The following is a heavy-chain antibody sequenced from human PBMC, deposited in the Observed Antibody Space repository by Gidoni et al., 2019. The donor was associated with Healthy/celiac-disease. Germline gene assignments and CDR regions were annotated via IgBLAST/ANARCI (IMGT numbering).Heavy chain of an antibody. V-gene: IGHV3-23*01. Sequence: EVQLLESGGGLVQPGGYLRLSCAASGFTFSSSAMSWVRQAPGKGLEWVSAIIGSGCSTYDADSVKGRFTISRDNSKNTLYLQMNSLRAEDTAVYYCAKGPYDFWSGYYDVFDYWGQGTLVTVSS. CDR1: GFTFSSSA. CDR3: AKGPYDFWSGYYDVFDY. CDR2: IIGSGCST. D-gene: IGHD3-3*01. J-gene: IGHJ4*02.